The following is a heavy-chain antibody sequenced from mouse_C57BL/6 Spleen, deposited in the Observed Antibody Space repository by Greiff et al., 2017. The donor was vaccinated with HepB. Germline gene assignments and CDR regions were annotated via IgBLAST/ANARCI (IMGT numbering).Heavy chain of an antibody. Sequence: QVQLQQSGAELVKPGASVKLSCKASGYTFTSYWMQWVKQRPGQGLEWIGEIDPSDSYTNYNQKFKGKATLTVDTSSSTAYMQLSSLTSEDSAVYYCARWDGNYLYYAMDYWGQGTSVTVSS. J-gene: IGHJ4*01. D-gene: IGHD2-1*01. V-gene: IGHV1-50*01. CDR3: ARWDGNYLYYAMDY. CDR2: IDPSDSYT. CDR1: GYTFTSYW.